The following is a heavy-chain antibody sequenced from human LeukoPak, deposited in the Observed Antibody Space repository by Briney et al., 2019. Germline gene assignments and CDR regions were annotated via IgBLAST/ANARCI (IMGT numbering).Heavy chain of an antibody. CDR3: ARGEYGSNWPRPWFDP. CDR1: AYYW. D-gene: IGHD6-13*01. CDR2: IYPGDSDT. V-gene: IGHV5-51*01. Sequence: GESLKISCKGSAYYWIGWVRQMPGKGLEWMGIIYPGDSDTKYSPSFQGQVTFSADKSISTAYLQWSSLKASDTAMYYCARGEYGSNWPRPWFDPWGRGTLVTVSS. J-gene: IGHJ5*02.